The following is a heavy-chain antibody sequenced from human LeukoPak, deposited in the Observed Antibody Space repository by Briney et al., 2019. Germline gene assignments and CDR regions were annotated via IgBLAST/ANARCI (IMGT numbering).Heavy chain of an antibody. J-gene: IGHJ5*02. CDR2: MNPNSGNT. Sequence: GASVKVSCKASGYTFTSYDINWVRPATGQGLEWMGWMNPNSGNTGYAQKFQGRVAMTRNTSISTAYMELSSLRSEDTAVYYCARDSLTSSSVSFDPWGQGTLVTVSS. V-gene: IGHV1-8*01. D-gene: IGHD6-6*01. CDR1: GYTFTSYD. CDR3: ARDSLTSSSVSFDP.